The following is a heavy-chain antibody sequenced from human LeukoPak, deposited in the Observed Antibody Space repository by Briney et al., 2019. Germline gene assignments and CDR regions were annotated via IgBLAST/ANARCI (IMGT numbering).Heavy chain of an antibody. CDR1: GYTFTGYY. Sequence: ASVKVSCKASGYTFTGYYMHWVRQAPGQGLEWMGWINPNSGGTNYALKFQGRVTMTRDTSISTAYMELSRLRSDDTAVYYCAREYNGDSRKYYYYGMDVWGQGTTVTVSS. D-gene: IGHD4-17*01. V-gene: IGHV1-2*02. J-gene: IGHJ6*02. CDR3: AREYNGDSRKYYYYGMDV. CDR2: INPNSGGT.